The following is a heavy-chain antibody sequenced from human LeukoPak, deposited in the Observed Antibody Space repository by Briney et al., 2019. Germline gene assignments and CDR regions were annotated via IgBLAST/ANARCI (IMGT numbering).Heavy chain of an antibody. J-gene: IGHJ3*02. CDR1: GGSISSGFYY. CDR3: ASTDTNGGAFDI. CDR2: IYTSGST. D-gene: IGHD2-8*01. Sequence: PSQTLSLTCTVSGGSISSGFYYWSWIRQPAGKGLEWIGRIYTSGSTNYNPSLKSRITISVDTSNNQFSLNLSSVTAADTAVYYCASTDTNGGAFDIWGQGTVVTVSS. V-gene: IGHV4-61*02.